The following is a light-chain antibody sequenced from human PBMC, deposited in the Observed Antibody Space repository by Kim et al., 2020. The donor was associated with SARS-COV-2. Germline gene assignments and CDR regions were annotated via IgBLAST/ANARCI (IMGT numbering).Light chain of an antibody. Sequence: VSPGERATPSCRASQSVSSNLAWYQQKPGQAPRLLMYGASTRATGIPARFSGSGSETEFTLTISSLQSEDFAVYYCQQYKDWPRTFGQGTKVDIK. J-gene: IGKJ1*01. CDR1: QSVSSN. V-gene: IGKV3-15*01. CDR2: GAS. CDR3: QQYKDWPRT.